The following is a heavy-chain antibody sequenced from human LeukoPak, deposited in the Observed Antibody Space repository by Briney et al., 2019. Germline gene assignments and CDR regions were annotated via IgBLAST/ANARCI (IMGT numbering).Heavy chain of an antibody. J-gene: IGHJ4*02. CDR2: INPNSGGT. D-gene: IGHD1-1*01. Sequence: VASVKVSCKASGYTFTGYYMHWVRQAPGQGLEWMGWINPNSGGTNYAQKFQGRVTMTRDTSISTAYMELSRLRSDDTAVYYCARETGTTGTTRLAFDYWGQGTLVTVSS. CDR3: ARETGTTGTTRLAFDY. V-gene: IGHV1-2*02. CDR1: GYTFTGYY.